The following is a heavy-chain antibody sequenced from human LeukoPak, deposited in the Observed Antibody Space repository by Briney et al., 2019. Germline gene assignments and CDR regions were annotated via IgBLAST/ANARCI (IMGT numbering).Heavy chain of an antibody. D-gene: IGHD6-6*01. Sequence: PGRSLRLSCAASGFTFSSYSMNWVRQAPGKGLEWVSSISSSSSYIYYADSVKGRFTISRDNAKNSLYLQMNSLRAEDTAVYYCAQGGSSFAFDIWGQGTMVTVSS. J-gene: IGHJ3*02. CDR2: ISSSSSYI. CDR1: GFTFSSYS. CDR3: AQGGSSFAFDI. V-gene: IGHV3-21*01.